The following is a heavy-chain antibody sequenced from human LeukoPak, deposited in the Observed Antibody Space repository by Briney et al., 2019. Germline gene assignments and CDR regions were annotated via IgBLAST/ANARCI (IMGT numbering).Heavy chain of an antibody. CDR2: IRSKANSYAT. J-gene: IGHJ6*03. CDR1: GFTFSGSA. V-gene: IGHV3-73*01. D-gene: IGHD2-2*01. CDR3: SGSTSTYYYYMDV. Sequence: PGGSLKLSCAASGFTFSGSAMHWVRQASGKGLEWDGRIRSKANSYATAYAASVKGRFTISRDDSKNTAYLQMNSLKTEDTAVYYCSGSTSTYYYYMDVWGKGTTVTVSS.